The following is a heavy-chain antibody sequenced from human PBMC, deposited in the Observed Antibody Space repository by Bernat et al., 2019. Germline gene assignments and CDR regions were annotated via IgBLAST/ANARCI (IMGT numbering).Heavy chain of an antibody. CDR2: ITPILGIA. Sequence: QVQLVQSGAEVKKPGPSLKVSCKASGGTFSSYTISWVRQAPGQGLEWMGKITPILGIANYAQKFKGRVTITADKSTSTPYMKLSNMRSEDTAVYYCVSNYYGSGRNGMDVWGQGTTVTVSS. CDR3: VSNYYGSGRNGMDV. V-gene: IGHV1-69*02. J-gene: IGHJ6*02. D-gene: IGHD3-10*01. CDR1: GGTFSSYT.